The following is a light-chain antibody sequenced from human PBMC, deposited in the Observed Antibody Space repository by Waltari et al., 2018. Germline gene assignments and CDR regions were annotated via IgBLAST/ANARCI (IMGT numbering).Light chain of an antibody. CDR2: KNK. Sequence: QSVLTQPPSTSETPGQRVTISCSGSSSNIGSNTVSWYQHLPGTAPKLLIYKNKHRPSVVLDLFPRSKSCTVASLAISGLQSEDEAYYYCASWADSLNGVVFGGGTKLTVL. J-gene: IGLJ2*01. CDR1: SSNIGSNT. V-gene: IGLV1-44*01. CDR3: ASWADSLNGVV.